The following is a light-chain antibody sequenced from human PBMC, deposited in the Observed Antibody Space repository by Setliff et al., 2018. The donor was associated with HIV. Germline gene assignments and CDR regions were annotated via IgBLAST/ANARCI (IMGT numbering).Light chain of an antibody. Sequence: EIVLTQSPGTLSLSPGERATLSCRASQSVDSSSLAWYQHKPGQAPRLLIYAASTRATGIADRFSGSGSGADFTLTISRLEPDDFAVYYCQYYRSSPVIFAGGTKVDIK. CDR2: AAS. V-gene: IGKV3-20*01. CDR1: QSVDSSS. J-gene: IGKJ4*01. CDR3: QYYRSSPVI.